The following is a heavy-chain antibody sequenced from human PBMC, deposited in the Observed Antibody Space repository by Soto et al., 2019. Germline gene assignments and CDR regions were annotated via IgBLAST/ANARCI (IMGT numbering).Heavy chain of an antibody. CDR1: GFTFSSYG. CDR2: IWYDGSNK. Sequence: QVQLVESGGGVVQPGRSLRLSCAASGFTFSSYGMHWVRQAPGKGLEWVAVIWYDGSNKYYADSVKGRFTISRDNSKNTLDLQMNSLRAEDTAVYYCARDTGGGSYGPFDYWGQGTLVTVSS. D-gene: IGHD1-26*01. CDR3: ARDTGGGSYGPFDY. J-gene: IGHJ4*02. V-gene: IGHV3-33*01.